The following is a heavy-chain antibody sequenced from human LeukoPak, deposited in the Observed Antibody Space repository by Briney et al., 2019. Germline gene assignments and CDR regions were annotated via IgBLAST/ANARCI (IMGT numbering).Heavy chain of an antibody. D-gene: IGHD1-14*01. Sequence: QPGGSLRLSCAASGFTVITNDMTWVRQAPGKGLEWVSVLYSDGNTKYADSVQGRFTISRDNSKNTLYLETNSLSPDDTAVYYCARGVEPLAANTLAYWGQGTLVTVSS. CDR3: ARGVEPLAANTLAY. CDR2: LYSDGNT. CDR1: GFTVITND. J-gene: IGHJ4*02. V-gene: IGHV3-53*01.